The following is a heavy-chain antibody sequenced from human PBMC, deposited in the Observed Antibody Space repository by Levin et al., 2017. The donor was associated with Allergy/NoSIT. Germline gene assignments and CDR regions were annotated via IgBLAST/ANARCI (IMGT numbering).Heavy chain of an antibody. CDR2: ISGSGGST. CDR3: AKSLLTGTVGPNWFDP. D-gene: IGHD1-1*01. V-gene: IGHV3-23*01. J-gene: IGHJ5*02. Sequence: QSGGSLRLSCAASGFTFSSYAMSWVRQAPGKGLEWVSAISGSGGSTYYADSVKGRFTISRDNSKNTLYLQMNSLRAEDTAVYYCAKSLLTGTVGPNWFDPWGQGTLVTVSS. CDR1: GFTFSSYA.